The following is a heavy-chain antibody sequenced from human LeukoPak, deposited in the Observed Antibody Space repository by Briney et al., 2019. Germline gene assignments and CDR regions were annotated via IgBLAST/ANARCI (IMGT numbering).Heavy chain of an antibody. CDR1: GFTFSSYG. CDR2: ISYDGSNK. CDR3: AKFWSGDPTDY. V-gene: IGHV3-30*18. J-gene: IGHJ4*02. Sequence: GGSLRLSCAASGFTFSSYGVHWVRQAPGKGLEWVAVISYDGSNKYYADSVKGRFTISRDNSKNTLYLQMNSLRAEDTAVYYCAKFWSGDPTDYWGQGTLVTVSS. D-gene: IGHD3-3*01.